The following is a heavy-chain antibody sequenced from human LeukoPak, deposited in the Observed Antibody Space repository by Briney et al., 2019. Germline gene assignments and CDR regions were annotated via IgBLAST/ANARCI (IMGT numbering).Heavy chain of an antibody. CDR1: GGSISSYC. Sequence: ASETLSLTCTVSGGSISSYCWSWIRQPPGKGLEWIGYIYYSGSTNYNPSLKSRVTISVDTSKNQFSLKLSSVTAADTAVYYCARRMATQSRGAFDIWGQGTMVTVSS. CDR2: IYYSGST. J-gene: IGHJ3*02. V-gene: IGHV4-59*08. D-gene: IGHD5-12*01. CDR3: ARRMATQSRGAFDI.